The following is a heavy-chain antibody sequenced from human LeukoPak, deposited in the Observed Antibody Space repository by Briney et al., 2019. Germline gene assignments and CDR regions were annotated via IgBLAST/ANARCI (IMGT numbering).Heavy chain of an antibody. CDR1: GFTFSSYA. V-gene: IGHV3-23*01. CDR3: ASASLLYGDYEDY. J-gene: IGHJ4*02. Sequence: GGSLRLSCAASGFTFSSYAMSWVRQAPGKGLEWVSAISGSGGSTYYADSVKGRFTISRDNSKNTLYLQMNSLRAEDTAVYYCASASLLYGDYEDYWGQGTLVTVSS. CDR2: ISGSGGST. D-gene: IGHD4-17*01.